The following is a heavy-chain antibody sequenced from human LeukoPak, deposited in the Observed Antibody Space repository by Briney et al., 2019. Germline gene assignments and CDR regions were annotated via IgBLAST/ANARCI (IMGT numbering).Heavy chain of an antibody. J-gene: IGHJ4*02. V-gene: IGHV3-48*01. Sequence: GGSLRLSCVASGFSFSDYGMNWVRQAPGKGLEWVSHSNARSAIISYADSVKGRFTVSRDEAKNSLSLQMNSLRVEDTAVYYCARDQDGDYDFDYWGQGTLVTVSS. CDR1: GFSFSDYG. D-gene: IGHD4-17*01. CDR2: SNARSAII. CDR3: ARDQDGDYDFDY.